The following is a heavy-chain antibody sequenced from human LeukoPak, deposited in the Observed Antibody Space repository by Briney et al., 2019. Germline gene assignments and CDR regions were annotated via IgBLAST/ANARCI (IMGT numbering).Heavy chain of an antibody. CDR3: ARNRSVTTTPGFDH. CDR2: IYHSGST. J-gene: IGHJ4*02. D-gene: IGHD4-17*01. V-gene: IGHV4-38-2*01. CDR1: GYPIRSGDY. Sequence: PSETLSLTCAVSGYPIRSGDYWGWIRQSPGKGLEWIGSIYHSGSTHYNPSLKSRATISVDTSKNQFSLMLSSVTAADTAVYYCARNRSVTTTPGFDHWGQGTLVTVSS.